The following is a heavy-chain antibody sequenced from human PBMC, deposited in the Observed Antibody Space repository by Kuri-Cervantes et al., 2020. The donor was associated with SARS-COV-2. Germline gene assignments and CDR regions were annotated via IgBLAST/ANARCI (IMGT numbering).Heavy chain of an antibody. CDR3: ARDNILFSGSGFDS. CDR1: GGSINDYY. J-gene: IGHJ4*02. V-gene: IGHV4-59*01. Sequence: GSLRLSCTVSGGSINDYYWGWIRQPPGKGLEWIGYFYSTGVTNYDPSLKTRVTISTDKSKNQLSLKLTSVTAADTAVYYCARDNILFSGSGFDSWGQGALVTVS. D-gene: IGHD1-26*01. CDR2: FYSTGVT.